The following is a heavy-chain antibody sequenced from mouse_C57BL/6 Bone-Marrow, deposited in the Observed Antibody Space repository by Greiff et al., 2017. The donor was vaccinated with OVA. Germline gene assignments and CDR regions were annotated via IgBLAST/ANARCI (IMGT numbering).Heavy chain of an antibody. Sequence: QVQLQQSGAELARPGASVKLSCKASGYTFTSYGISWVKQRTGLGLEWIGEIYPRSGNTYYNEKFKGKATLTADKSSSTAYMELRSLTSEDSAVYFCARRSLKAFYFDYWGQGTTLTVSS. J-gene: IGHJ2*01. CDR3: ARRSLKAFYFDY. CDR1: GYTFTSYG. CDR2: IYPRSGNT. D-gene: IGHD6-1*01. V-gene: IGHV1-81*01.